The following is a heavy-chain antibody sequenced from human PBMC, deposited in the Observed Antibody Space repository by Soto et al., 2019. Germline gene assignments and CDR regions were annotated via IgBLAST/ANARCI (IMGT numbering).Heavy chain of an antibody. Sequence: GASVKVSCKASGYTFTSYYMHWVRQAPGQGLEWMGIINPSGGSTSYAQKFQGRVTMTRDTSTSTVYMELSSLRSEDTAVYYCARVYDFWSGPTGAFDIWGQGTMVTVSS. CDR3: ARVYDFWSGPTGAFDI. CDR1: GYTFTSYY. V-gene: IGHV1-46*01. D-gene: IGHD3-3*01. J-gene: IGHJ3*02. CDR2: INPSGGST.